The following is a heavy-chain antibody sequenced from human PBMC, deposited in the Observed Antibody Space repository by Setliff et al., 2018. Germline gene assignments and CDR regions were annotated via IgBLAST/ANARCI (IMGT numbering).Heavy chain of an antibody. CDR3: VRVTSGRLDFDY. CDR2: ISAYNGNT. Sequence: ASVKVSCKASGYTFTSYGISWVRQAPGQGLEWMGWISAYNGNTNYAQKFQGRVTITWVTSISTAYMELSSLRSEDTAVYYCVRVTSGRLDFDYWGQGTPVTVSS. CDR1: GYTFTSYG. J-gene: IGHJ4*02. D-gene: IGHD6-19*01. V-gene: IGHV1-18*01.